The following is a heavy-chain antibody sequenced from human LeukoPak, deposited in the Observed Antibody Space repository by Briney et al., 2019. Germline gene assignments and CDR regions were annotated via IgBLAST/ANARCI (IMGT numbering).Heavy chain of an antibody. J-gene: IGHJ4*02. D-gene: IGHD2/OR15-2a*01. CDR3: ARVGWGSMGNLYYFDY. Sequence: ASVKVSCKASGYTFTGYYMHWVRQAPGQGLEWMGWINPNSGGTNYAQKFQGGVTMTRDTSISTAYMELSRLRSDDTAVYYCARVGWGSMGNLYYFDYWGQGTLVTVSS. V-gene: IGHV1-2*02. CDR2: INPNSGGT. CDR1: GYTFTGYY.